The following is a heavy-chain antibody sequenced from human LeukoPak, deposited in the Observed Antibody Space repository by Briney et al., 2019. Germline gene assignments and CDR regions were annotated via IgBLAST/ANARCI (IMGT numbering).Heavy chain of an antibody. CDR3: ARAPCGGDCPFDY. J-gene: IGHJ4*02. CDR1: GFAVSSNY. D-gene: IGHD2-21*02. CDR2: IYSGGST. V-gene: IGHV3-53*01. Sequence: GGSLRLSSAASGFAVSSNYMSWVRQAPGEGLEWVSVIYSGGSTYYADSVKGRFTISRDNSKNTLYLQMNSLRAEDTALYYCARAPCGGDCPFDYWGQGALVTVSS.